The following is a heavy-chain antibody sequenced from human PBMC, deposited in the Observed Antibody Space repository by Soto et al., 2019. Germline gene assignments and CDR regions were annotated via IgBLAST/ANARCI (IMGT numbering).Heavy chain of an antibody. Sequence: ASVKVSCKASGYTFTSYYMHWVRQAPGQGLEWMGIINPSGGSTSYAQKFQGRVTMTRDTSTSTVYMELSSLRSEDTAVYYCARDPSSAYCGGDCSYWFDPWGQGTLVTVSS. CDR3: ARDPSSAYCGGDCSYWFDP. V-gene: IGHV1-46*01. CDR2: INPSGGST. CDR1: GYTFTSYY. J-gene: IGHJ5*02. D-gene: IGHD2-21*02.